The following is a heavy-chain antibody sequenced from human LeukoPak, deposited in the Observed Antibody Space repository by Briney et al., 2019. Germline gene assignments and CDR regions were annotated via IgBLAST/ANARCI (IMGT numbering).Heavy chain of an antibody. CDR3: ARETGRERDAFDI. CDR2: NSYSGST. V-gene: IGHV4-59*02. J-gene: IGHJ3*02. Sequence: SETLSLTCTGPGGSVSSHYWSWIRQPSWKGQESIGYNSYSGSTNYNPSLKSRANISVDTSKNQFSQKLCSVPAADTPVYYCARETGRERDAFDIWGQGKMVTVSS. CDR1: GGSVSSHY. D-gene: IGHD1-14*01.